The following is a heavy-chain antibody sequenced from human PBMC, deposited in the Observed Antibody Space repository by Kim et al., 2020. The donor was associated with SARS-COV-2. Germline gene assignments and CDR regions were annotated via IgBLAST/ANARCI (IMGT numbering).Heavy chain of an antibody. CDR3: AKSLPAGSSSWTWYFDY. Sequence: GGSLRLSCAASGFTFNNYAMNWVRQAPGKGLEWVSSISGGGYNTYYAESVKGRFTISRDNSKNTLYLQMSSLRADDTAVYYCAKSLPAGSSSWTWYFDYWGQGTLVTVSS. CDR1: GFTFNNYA. D-gene: IGHD6-13*01. J-gene: IGHJ4*02. V-gene: IGHV3-23*01. CDR2: ISGGGYNT.